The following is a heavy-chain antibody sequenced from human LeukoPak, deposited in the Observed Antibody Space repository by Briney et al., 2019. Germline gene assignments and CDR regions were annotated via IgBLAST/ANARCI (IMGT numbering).Heavy chain of an antibody. J-gene: IGHJ4*02. D-gene: IGHD1/OR15-1a*01. CDR2: IIPNSGGT. CDR3: ARDPHLVEQPLDY. Sequence: ASVKVSCKASGYTFTGYYMHWVRQAPGQGLEWMGWIIPNSGGTNYAQKFQGRVTMTRDTSISTAYMELSRLRSDDTAVYYCARDPHLVEQPLDYWGQGTLVTVSS. V-gene: IGHV1-2*02. CDR1: GYTFTGYY.